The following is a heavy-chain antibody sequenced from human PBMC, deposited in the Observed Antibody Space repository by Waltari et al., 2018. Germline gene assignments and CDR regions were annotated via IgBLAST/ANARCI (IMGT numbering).Heavy chain of an antibody. Sequence: QVQLVQSGAEVKKPGASVKVSCKASGYTFTGYYMHWVRQAPGQGLEWMGRINPNSGGTNMAKKLQGRFTMTRDTSISTAYMELSRLGSDDTAVYYCARGEGELLAYWGQGTLVTVSS. CDR2: INPNSGGT. CDR1: GYTFTGYY. J-gene: IGHJ4*02. CDR3: ARGEGELLAY. V-gene: IGHV1-2*06. D-gene: IGHD1-26*01.